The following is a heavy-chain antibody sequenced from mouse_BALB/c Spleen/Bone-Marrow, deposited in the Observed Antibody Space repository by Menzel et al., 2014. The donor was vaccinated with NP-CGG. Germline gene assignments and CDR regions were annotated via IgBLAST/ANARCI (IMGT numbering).Heavy chain of an antibody. V-gene: IGHV1-7*01. CDR2: INPSTGCT. D-gene: IGHD1-1*01. Sequence: VQLQQSGAELAKPGASVKMSCKASGYTFTSYWMHWVKQRPGQGLERIGYINPSTGCTEYNQKFKDKATLTVNKSSSTAYMQLSSLTSEDSAVYYCASTTVVDYWGQGTTLTVSS. CDR3: ASTTVVDY. J-gene: IGHJ2*01. CDR1: GYTFTSYW.